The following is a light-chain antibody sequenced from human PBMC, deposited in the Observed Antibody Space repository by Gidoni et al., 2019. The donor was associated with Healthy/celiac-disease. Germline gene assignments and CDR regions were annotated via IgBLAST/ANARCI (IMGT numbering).Light chain of an antibody. V-gene: IGKV1-39*01. J-gene: IGKJ2*04. CDR1: QSISSY. Sequence: DIQMTQSPSSLSASVGDRVTITCRASQSISSYLNWYQQKPGKAPKLLIYAASSLQSGVPSRFSGSGSGTDFTLTISSLQPEDFATYYCQQSYSTPGWCSFXQXTKLEIK. CDR3: QQSYSTPGWCS. CDR2: AAS.